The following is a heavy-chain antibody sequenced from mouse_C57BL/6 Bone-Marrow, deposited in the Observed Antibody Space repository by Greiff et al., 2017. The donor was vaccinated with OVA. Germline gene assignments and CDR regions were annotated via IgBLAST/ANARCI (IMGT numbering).Heavy chain of an antibody. V-gene: IGHV2-2*01. CDR1: GFSLTSYG. Sequence: VKLVESGPGLVQPSQSLSITCTVSGFSLTSYGVHWVRQSPGKGLEWLGVIWSGGSTDYNAAFISRLSISKDNSKSQVFFKMNSLQADDTAIYYCARNLYTYWYFDVWGTGTTVTVSS. J-gene: IGHJ1*03. D-gene: IGHD2-1*01. CDR2: IWSGGST. CDR3: ARNLYTYWYFDV.